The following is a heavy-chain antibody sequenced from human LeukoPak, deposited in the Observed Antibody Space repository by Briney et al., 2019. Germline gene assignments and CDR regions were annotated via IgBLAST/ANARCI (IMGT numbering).Heavy chain of an antibody. CDR2: IYHSGST. V-gene: IGHV4-4*02. CDR1: GGSISSSNW. CDR3: TTYYYGSGTDY. J-gene: IGHJ4*02. D-gene: IGHD3-10*01. Sequence: SETLSLTCAVSGGSISSSNWWSWVRQPPGKGLEWIGEIYHSGSTNYNPSLKSRVTISADKSKNQFSLKLSSVTAADTAVYYCTTYYYGSGTDYWGQGTLVTVSS.